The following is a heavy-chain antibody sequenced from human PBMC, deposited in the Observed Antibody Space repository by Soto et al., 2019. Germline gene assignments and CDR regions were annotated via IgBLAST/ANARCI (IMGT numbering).Heavy chain of an antibody. CDR3: ARGGHIAVVTASFDN. J-gene: IGHJ4*02. V-gene: IGHV1-46*02. CDR2: INPSGGGT. Sequence: QVQLVQSGAEVRKPGASVKVSCKPSGYTFNTYYLHWLRQAPGQALEWMGVINPSGGGTTYAQKFLGRVTVTRDTSTTTVFMELSSLRSDDTAVYYCARGGHIAVVTASFDNWGQGTRVTVSS. CDR1: GYTFNTYY. D-gene: IGHD2-21*02.